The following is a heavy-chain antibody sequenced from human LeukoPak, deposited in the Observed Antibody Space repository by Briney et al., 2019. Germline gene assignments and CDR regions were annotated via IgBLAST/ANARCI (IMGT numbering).Heavy chain of an antibody. Sequence: ASVKVSCKASGYTFTSYGISWVRQAPGQGLKWMGWISAYNGNTNYAQKLQGRVTMTTDTSTSTAYMELRSLRSDDTAVYYCARRTVTMADDAFDIWGQGTMVTVSS. J-gene: IGHJ3*02. CDR1: GYTFTSYG. D-gene: IGHD4-17*01. V-gene: IGHV1-18*01. CDR2: ISAYNGNT. CDR3: ARRTVTMADDAFDI.